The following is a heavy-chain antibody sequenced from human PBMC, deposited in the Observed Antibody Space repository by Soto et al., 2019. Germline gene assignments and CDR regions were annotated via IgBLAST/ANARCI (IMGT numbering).Heavy chain of an antibody. J-gene: IGHJ4*02. CDR3: ARTGPPAAY. V-gene: IGHV1-18*01. CDR2: ISAYNGNT. CDR1: GYTFTSYA. Sequence: QVQLVLSGAVVKKPGASVKVSCKASGYTFTSYAISWVRQAPGQGLEWMGWISAYNGNTNYAQKLQGRVTMTTAASTTTAYKEPRRARSDATAVYDCARTGPPAAYSGQATVVPVTS. D-gene: IGHD1-1*01.